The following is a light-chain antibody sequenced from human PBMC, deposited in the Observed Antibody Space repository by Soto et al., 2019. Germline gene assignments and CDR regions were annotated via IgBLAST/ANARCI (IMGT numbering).Light chain of an antibody. CDR3: SSYTNSSPFV. CDR2: DVS. J-gene: IGLJ1*01. Sequence: QSALTQPASVSGSPGQSITISCTGTSSDVGGYNYVSWYQQHPGKAPKLMIYDVSNWPSGVSNRFSGSKSGNTASLTISGLQAEDDADYYCSSYTNSSPFVFGTGNKVTV. CDR1: SSDVGGYNY. V-gene: IGLV2-14*01.